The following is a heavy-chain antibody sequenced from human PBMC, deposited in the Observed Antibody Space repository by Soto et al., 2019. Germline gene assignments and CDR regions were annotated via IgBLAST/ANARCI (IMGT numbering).Heavy chain of an antibody. J-gene: IGHJ3*02. D-gene: IGHD1-1*01. CDR2: ISSSSSYI. Sequence: GGSLRLSCAASGFTFSSYSMNWVRQAPGKGLEWVSSISSSSSYIYYADSVKGRFTISRDNAKNSLYLQMNSLRAEDTAVYYCARDLPGTDAFDIWGQGTMVTVSS. V-gene: IGHV3-21*01. CDR3: ARDLPGTDAFDI. CDR1: GFTFSSYS.